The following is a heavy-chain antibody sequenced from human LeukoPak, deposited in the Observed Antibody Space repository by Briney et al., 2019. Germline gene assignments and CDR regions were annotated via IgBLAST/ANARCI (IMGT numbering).Heavy chain of an antibody. CDR3: TKRPSTDGYNS. J-gene: IGHJ5*02. Sequence: PGGSLRLSCAVSGFTFSTYAMSWVRQAPGKGLEWVSVISGSGDNTYCADSVKGRFTISRDNFKNTLYLQMNSLRAEDTALYYCTKRPSTDGYNSWGQGTLVTVSS. V-gene: IGHV3-23*01. CDR1: GFTFSTYA. D-gene: IGHD5-24*01. CDR2: ISGSGDNT.